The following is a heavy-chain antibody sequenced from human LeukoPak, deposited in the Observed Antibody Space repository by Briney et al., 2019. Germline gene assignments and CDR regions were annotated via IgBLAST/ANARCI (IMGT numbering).Heavy chain of an antibody. CDR2: MYYSGSS. J-gene: IGHJ4*02. V-gene: IGHV4-59*07. CDR3: ARYGLLRGYDY. CDR1: GGPISTYY. Sequence: PSDTLPLTCTVSGGPISTYYWSWIRQPPGKGLEWIGYMYYSGSSNYNPSLKSRVTISVDTSKNQFSLNLSSVTAADTAVYYCARYGLLRGYDYWGQGTLVTVSS. D-gene: IGHD5-12*01.